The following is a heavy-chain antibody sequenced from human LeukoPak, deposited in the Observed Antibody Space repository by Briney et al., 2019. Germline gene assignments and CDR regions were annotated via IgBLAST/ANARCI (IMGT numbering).Heavy chain of an antibody. J-gene: IGHJ5*02. CDR2: IYYTGTT. Sequence: SETLSLTCAVSGTPIDAGYWSWFRQAPGKGLQWIGEIYYTGTTNHNPSLKSRVTMSIDVMKDELSLKVTSVTAADTAVYFCARRSKGWPVPWGREILVPVSS. D-gene: IGHD6-19*01. CDR3: ARRSKGWPVP. V-gene: IGHV4-59*08. CDR1: GTPIDAGY.